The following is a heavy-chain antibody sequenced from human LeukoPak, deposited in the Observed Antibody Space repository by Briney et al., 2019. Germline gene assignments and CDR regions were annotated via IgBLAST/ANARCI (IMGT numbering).Heavy chain of an antibody. CDR3: ARVLLRGYYGSGSPFLWAFDI. Sequence: PSETLSLTCTVSGGSISSGDYYWSWIRQPPGKGLEWIGYIYYSGSTYYNPSLKSRVTISVDTPKNQFSLKLSSVTAADTAVYYCARVLLRGYYGSGSPFLWAFDIWGQGTMVTVSS. D-gene: IGHD3-10*01. V-gene: IGHV4-30-4*01. J-gene: IGHJ3*02. CDR2: IYYSGST. CDR1: GGSISSGDYY.